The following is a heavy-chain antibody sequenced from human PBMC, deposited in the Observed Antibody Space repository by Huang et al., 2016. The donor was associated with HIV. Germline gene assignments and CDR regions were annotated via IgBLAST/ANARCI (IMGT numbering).Heavy chain of an antibody. V-gene: IGHV3-7*01. CDR1: EFSFSTYW. CDR2: IREDRGQK. J-gene: IGHJ3*01. CDR3: ACDPFIKAFDL. Sequence: EVQLVESGGGLVQPGGSLRLSCVASEFSFSTYWMMWLRQGPGKGLEWVASIREDRGQKEYLDAVQGRFIISRDNPKNSLYLQMNNVRAEDAGVYYCACDPFIKAFDLWGQGTLVTVSS.